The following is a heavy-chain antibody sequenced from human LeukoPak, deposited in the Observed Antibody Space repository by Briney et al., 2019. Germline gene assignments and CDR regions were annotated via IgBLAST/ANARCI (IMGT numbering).Heavy chain of an antibody. CDR3: ASVPGGDYYFDY. J-gene: IGHJ4*02. D-gene: IGHD2-21*02. V-gene: IGHV3-33*01. Sequence: GGSLRLSCAASGFSFNTYAMHWVRQAPGQGLEWVALIWHDGSHKFYSNSVRGQFTISRDNSKNTLYLQMNSLRAEDTAVYYCASVPGGDYYFDYWGQGTLVTVSS. CDR1: GFSFNTYA. CDR2: IWHDGSHK.